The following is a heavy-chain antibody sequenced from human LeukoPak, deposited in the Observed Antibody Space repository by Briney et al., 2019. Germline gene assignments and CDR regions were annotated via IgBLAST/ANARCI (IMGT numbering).Heavy chain of an antibody. V-gene: IGHV1-46*01. CDR3: ARARNMAGPYYFDY. CDR1: GYTFTSYY. Sequence: ASVKVSCKASGYTFTSYYVHWVRQAPGQGLEWMGIINPSGGSTNYAQMFQGRDTMTRDTSTNTVYMELSSLRSEDTAVYFCARARNMAGPYYFDYWGQGTLVTVPS. CDR2: INPSGGST. J-gene: IGHJ4*02. D-gene: IGHD6-19*01.